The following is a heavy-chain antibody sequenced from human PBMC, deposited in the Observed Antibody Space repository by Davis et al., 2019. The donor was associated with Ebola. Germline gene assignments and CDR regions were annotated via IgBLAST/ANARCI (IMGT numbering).Heavy chain of an antibody. D-gene: IGHD2-8*01. CDR2: ISYDGSNK. CDR1: GFTFSSYG. CDR3: ANDLGYCTDGSCYYYHYGMDV. V-gene: IGHV3-30*18. J-gene: IGHJ6*02. Sequence: GESLKISCAASGFTFSSYGMHWVRQALGKGLEWVAVISYDGSNKYYTDSVKGRFTISRDNSKNTLYLQMNSLRAEDAAVYYCANDLGYCTDGSCYYYHYGMDVWGQGTTVTVSS.